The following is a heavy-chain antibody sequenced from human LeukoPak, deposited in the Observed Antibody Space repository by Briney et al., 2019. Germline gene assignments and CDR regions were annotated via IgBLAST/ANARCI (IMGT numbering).Heavy chain of an antibody. D-gene: IGHD6-6*01. CDR3: ARAGGYSSSSAALY. CDR1: GGTFSSYA. V-gene: IGHV1-69*13. Sequence: ASVKVSRKASGGTFSSYAIGWVRQAPGQGLEWMGGIIPIFGTANYAQKFQGRVTITADESTSTAYMELSSLRSEDTAVYYCARAGGYSSSSAALYWGQGTLVTVSS. CDR2: IIPIFGTA. J-gene: IGHJ4*02.